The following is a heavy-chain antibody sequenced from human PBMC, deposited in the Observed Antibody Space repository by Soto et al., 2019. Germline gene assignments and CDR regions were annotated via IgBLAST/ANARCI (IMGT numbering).Heavy chain of an antibody. J-gene: IGHJ5*02. Sequence: SETLSLTCAVYGGSFSGYYWSWIRQPPGKGLEWIGEINHSGSTNYNPSLKSRVTISVDTSKNQFSLKLSSVTAADTAVYYCARGTCSGGSCYLDWFDPWGQGTLVTVSS. CDR1: GGSFSGYY. CDR2: INHSGST. V-gene: IGHV4-34*01. CDR3: ARGTCSGGSCYLDWFDP. D-gene: IGHD2-15*01.